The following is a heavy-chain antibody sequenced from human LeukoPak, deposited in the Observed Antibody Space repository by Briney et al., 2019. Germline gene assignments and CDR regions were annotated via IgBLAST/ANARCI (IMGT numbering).Heavy chain of an antibody. J-gene: IGHJ3*02. Sequence: SGGSLRLSCAASGFTFSSYAMSWVRQAPGKGLEWVSAIIGSGGSTHYADSVKGRFTISRDNSKNTLYLQMNSLRAEDTAVYYCAKYSGSLGPHALDIWGQGTMVTVSS. V-gene: IGHV3-23*01. D-gene: IGHD1-26*01. CDR1: GFTFSSYA. CDR3: AKYSGSLGPHALDI. CDR2: IIGSGGST.